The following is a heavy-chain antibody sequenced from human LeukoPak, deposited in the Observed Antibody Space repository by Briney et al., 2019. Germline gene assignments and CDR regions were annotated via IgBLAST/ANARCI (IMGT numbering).Heavy chain of an antibody. D-gene: IGHD6-13*01. V-gene: IGHV3-30-3*01. CDR2: ISYDGSNK. CDR3: AKDQGDSSSWYDAFDI. J-gene: IGHJ3*02. CDR1: GFTFSSYA. Sequence: GGSLRLSCAASGFTFSSYAMHWVRQAPGKGLEWVAVISYDGSNKYYADSVKGRFTISRDNSKNTLYLQMNSLRAEDTAVYYCAKDQGDSSSWYDAFDIWGQGTMVTVSS.